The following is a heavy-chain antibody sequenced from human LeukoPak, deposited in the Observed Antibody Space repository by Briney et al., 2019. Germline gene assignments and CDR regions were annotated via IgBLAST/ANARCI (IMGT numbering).Heavy chain of an antibody. Sequence: GESLKISCKGSGYSFTSYWIGWVRQMPGKGLEWMGIIYPGDSDTRYSPSFQGQVTISADKSISTAYLQWSSLKASDTAMYYCASLLVGWSGPHHGDWYFDLWGRGTLVTVSS. D-gene: IGHD3/OR15-3a*01. CDR2: IYPGDSDT. CDR1: GYSFTSYW. V-gene: IGHV5-51*01. J-gene: IGHJ2*01. CDR3: ASLLVGWSGPHHGDWYFDL.